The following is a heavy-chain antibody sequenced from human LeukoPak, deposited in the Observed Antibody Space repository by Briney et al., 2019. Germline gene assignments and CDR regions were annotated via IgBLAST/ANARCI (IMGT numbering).Heavy chain of an antibody. Sequence: ASETLSLTCGVYGGSFSGYHWTWIRLRPGKGLEWIGDIDHSGSTHYNPSLKSRVTISLDTSNNQFSLKLNSVTAADTAVYYCARGFPSSSRWFDPWGQGTLVTVS. CDR1: GGSFSGYH. CDR2: IDHSGST. V-gene: IGHV4-34*01. CDR3: ARGFPSSSRWFDP. J-gene: IGHJ5*02. D-gene: IGHD6-6*01.